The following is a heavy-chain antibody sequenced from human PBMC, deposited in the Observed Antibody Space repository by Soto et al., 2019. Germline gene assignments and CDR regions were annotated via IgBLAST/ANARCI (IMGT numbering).Heavy chain of an antibody. Sequence: EVQLVESGGGLVKPGGSLRLSCAASGFTFSSYSMNWVRQAPGKGLEWVSSISSSSSYIYYADSVKGRFTISRDNAKNSLYLQMNSLRAEDTAVYYCAREAVTLYTAMGAFDIWGQGTMVTVSS. CDR3: AREAVTLYTAMGAFDI. J-gene: IGHJ3*02. D-gene: IGHD5-18*01. CDR1: GFTFSSYS. CDR2: ISSSSSYI. V-gene: IGHV3-21*01.